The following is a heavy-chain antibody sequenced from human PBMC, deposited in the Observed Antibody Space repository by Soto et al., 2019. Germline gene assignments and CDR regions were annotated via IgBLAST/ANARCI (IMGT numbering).Heavy chain of an antibody. CDR3: ARDLDSSSWFNYYYYYGMDV. Sequence: SGGSLRLSCAASGFTFSSYAMHWVRQAPGKGLEWVAVISYDGSNKYYADSVKGRFTISRDNSKNTLYLQMNSLRAEDTAVYYCARDLDSSSWFNYYYYYGMDVWGQGTTVTVSS. D-gene: IGHD6-13*01. J-gene: IGHJ6*02. CDR2: ISYDGSNK. CDR1: GFTFSSYA. V-gene: IGHV3-30-3*01.